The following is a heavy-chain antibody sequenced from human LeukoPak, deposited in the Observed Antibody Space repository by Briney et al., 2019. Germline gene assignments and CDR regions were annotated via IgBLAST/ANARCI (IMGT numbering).Heavy chain of an antibody. CDR1: GASINSGDYY. J-gene: IGHJ4*02. CDR3: ARDRVGATTG. Sequence: SETLSLTCTVSGASINSGDYYWSWIRQHPGKGLEWIGYIFYSGSTYHNPSLKSRVTISVDTSKNQFSLKLSSVTAADTAVYYCARDRVGATTGWGQGTLVTVSS. CDR2: IFYSGST. D-gene: IGHD1-26*01. V-gene: IGHV4-31*03.